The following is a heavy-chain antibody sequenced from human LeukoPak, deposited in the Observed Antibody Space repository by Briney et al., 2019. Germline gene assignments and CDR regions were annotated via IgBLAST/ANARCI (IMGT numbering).Heavy chain of an antibody. J-gene: IGHJ4*02. D-gene: IGHD6-19*01. CDR2: IYYTGST. Sequence: SETLSLTCTVSGGSISTYYWSWIRQPPGKGLEWIGYIYYTGSTKYNPSLKSRVTISVDTSKNQFSLKLSSVTAADTAVYYCARGGDSSGWYDWSIDYWGQGTLVTVSS. CDR3: ARGGDSSGWYDWSIDY. CDR1: GGSISTYY. V-gene: IGHV4-59*08.